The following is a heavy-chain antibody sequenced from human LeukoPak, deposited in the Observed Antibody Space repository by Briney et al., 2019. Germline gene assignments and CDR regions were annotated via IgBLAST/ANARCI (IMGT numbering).Heavy chain of an antibody. J-gene: IGHJ6*03. CDR1: GFTFSDYY. CDR2: ISSSGSTI. V-gene: IGHV3-11*01. D-gene: IGHD3-10*01. Sequence: GGSLRLSCAASGFTFSDYYMSWIRQAPGKGLEWVSYISSSGSTIYYADSVKGRFTISRDNAKNSLYLQMNSLRAEDTAVYYCAREIHGSPWFPGYYYYYYMDVWGKGTTVTVSS. CDR3: AREIHGSPWFPGYYYYYYMDV.